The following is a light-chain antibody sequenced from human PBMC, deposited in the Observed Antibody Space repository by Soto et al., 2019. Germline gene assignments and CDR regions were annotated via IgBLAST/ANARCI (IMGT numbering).Light chain of an antibody. J-gene: IGKJ1*01. CDR3: QQYNSYST. CDR1: QSISSW. V-gene: IGKV1-5*01. CDR2: DAS. Sequence: IQITQSPSSVSASVGYRITITCRASQSISSWLAWYQQKPGKAPKLLIYDASSLESGVPSRFSGSGSGTEFTLTISSLQPDDFATYYCQQYNSYSTFGQGTKVDI.